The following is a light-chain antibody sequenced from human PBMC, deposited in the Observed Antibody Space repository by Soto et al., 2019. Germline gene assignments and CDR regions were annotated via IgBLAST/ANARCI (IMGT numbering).Light chain of an antibody. CDR2: DAS. Sequence: DIQMTQSPSSLSASVGDRVTITCRASQDITNYLNWYQQKPGTAPKLLIYDASNLEAGVPSRFSGSGSATDFSFTIGSLQPEDVATYYCQQYDLLPYTFGQGTRLEIK. CDR3: QQYDLLPYT. V-gene: IGKV1-33*01. CDR1: QDITNY. J-gene: IGKJ2*01.